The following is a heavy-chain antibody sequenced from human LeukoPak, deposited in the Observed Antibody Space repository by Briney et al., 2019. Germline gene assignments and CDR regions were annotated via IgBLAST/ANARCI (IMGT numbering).Heavy chain of an antibody. CDR2: IWYDGSNR. J-gene: IGHJ4*02. CDR3: AKDISSYYFDSSAYYYGGYFDY. CDR1: GFTLSSYA. D-gene: IGHD3-22*01. Sequence: PGGSLRLSCAASGFTLSSYAMHWVRQAPGKGLEWVAVIWYDGSNRYYADSVKGRFTISRHNSKDTLYLQMNSLRAEDTAVYYCAKDISSYYFDSSAYYYGGYFDYWGQGALVTVSS. V-gene: IGHV3-33*06.